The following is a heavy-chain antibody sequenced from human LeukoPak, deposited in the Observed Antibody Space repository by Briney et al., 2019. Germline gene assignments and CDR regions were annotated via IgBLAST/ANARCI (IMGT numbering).Heavy chain of an antibody. CDR2: IKPDGSEK. J-gene: IGHJ4*02. CDR1: GFTFSSYW. CDR3: LNAIAARARPA. V-gene: IGHV3-7*01. D-gene: IGHD6-6*01. Sequence: PGGSLRLSCAGSGFTFSSYWMTWVRQAPGMGLEWVANIKPDGSEKYYADSVKGRFTISRDNSKNTLYLQMNSLRAEDTAVYYCLNAIAARARPARGQGTLVTVSS.